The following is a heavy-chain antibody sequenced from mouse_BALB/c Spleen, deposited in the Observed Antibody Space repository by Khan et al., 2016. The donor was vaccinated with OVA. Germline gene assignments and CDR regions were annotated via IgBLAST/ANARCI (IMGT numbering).Heavy chain of an antibody. J-gene: IGHJ3*01. CDR1: GYTFTNYT. V-gene: IGHV1-4*01. CDR3: VREGAYQRSDCWFAD. CDR2: INHSNNYT. D-gene: IGHD2-14*01. Sequence: VQLQQSGAELARPGASVKMSCKASGYTFTNYTIHWVRQRPGQALEWIGHINHSNNYTNYNQNFKDKAALIVDKSSSTAYMQMSSLTYTDFEVYYCVREGAYQRSDCWFADWGQGTLVTVAA.